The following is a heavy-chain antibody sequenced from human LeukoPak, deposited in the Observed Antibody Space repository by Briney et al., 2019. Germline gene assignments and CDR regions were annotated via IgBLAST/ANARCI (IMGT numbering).Heavy chain of an antibody. V-gene: IGHV1-2*02. CDR1: GYTFTNFY. Sequence: ASVKVSCKASGYTFTNFYIHWVRQAPGQGLEWVGCINSNSGVTNSAQRFQGRVTMTRDTSISTAYMELRSLRSDDTAVYYCAREGWDTAMARGDYWGPGTLVTVSS. D-gene: IGHD5-18*01. J-gene: IGHJ4*02. CDR3: AREGWDTAMARGDY. CDR2: INSNSGVT.